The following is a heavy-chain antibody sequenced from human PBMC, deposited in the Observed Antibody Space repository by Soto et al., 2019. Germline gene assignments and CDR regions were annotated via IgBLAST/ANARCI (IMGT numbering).Heavy chain of an antibody. V-gene: IGHV4-31*03. J-gene: IGHJ4*02. CDR2: IYYSGST. Sequence: QVQLQESGPGLVKPSQTLSLTCTVSGGSISSGGYYWSWIRQHPGKGLEWIGYIYYSGSTYYNPSLQSRVTISVDTSKNQFSLKLSSVTAADTAVYYWARVLVNGGYYFFDCWGQGTLVTVSS. CDR3: ARVLVNGGYYFFDC. CDR1: GGSISSGGYY. D-gene: IGHD3-22*01.